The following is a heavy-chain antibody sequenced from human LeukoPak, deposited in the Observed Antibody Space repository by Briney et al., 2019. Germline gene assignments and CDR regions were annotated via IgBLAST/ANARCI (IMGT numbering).Heavy chain of an antibody. CDR1: GFSFSDAW. J-gene: IGHJ4*02. V-gene: IGHV3-15*04. CDR3: ASREVGRRYFDWYY. Sequence: GGSLRLSCAASGFSFSDAWMSWVRQIPGKGLEWVGRIESKTDGGTTDYAAPVKGRFTISRDDSTNTLYLQMNSLRAEDTAVYYCASREVGRRYFDWYYWGQGTLVTVSS. CDR2: IESKTDGGTT. D-gene: IGHD3-9*01.